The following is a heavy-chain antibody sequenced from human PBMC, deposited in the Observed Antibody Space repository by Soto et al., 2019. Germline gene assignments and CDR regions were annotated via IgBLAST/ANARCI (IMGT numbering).Heavy chain of an antibody. Sequence: QVQLVQSGAEVKKPGASVKVSCKASGYTFTSYGISWVRQAPGQGLEWMGWISAYNGNTNYAQKLQGRVTMTTDTSTSTAYMELRSXXXXXXXXXXXXXXXXXXXXXXXXAAPNSYDYWGQGTLVTVSS. D-gene: IGHD2-2*01. CDR2: ISAYNGNT. CDR3: XXXXXXXXXXXXXAAPNSYDY. J-gene: IGHJ4*02. CDR1: GYTFTSYG. V-gene: IGHV1-18*01.